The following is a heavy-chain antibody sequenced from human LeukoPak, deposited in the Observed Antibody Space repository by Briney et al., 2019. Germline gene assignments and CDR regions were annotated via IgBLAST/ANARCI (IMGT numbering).Heavy chain of an antibody. CDR2: INTNTGNP. V-gene: IGHV7-4-1*02. Sequence: ASVKVSCKVSGYTLTELSMHWVRQAPGQGLECMGWINTNTGNPTYAQGFTGRIVFSLDTSVSTAYLQISSLKAEDSAVYYCAKNGLGAVVKTDWGQGTLVTVSS. CDR1: GYTLTELS. J-gene: IGHJ4*02. CDR3: AKNGLGAVVKTD. D-gene: IGHD3-22*01.